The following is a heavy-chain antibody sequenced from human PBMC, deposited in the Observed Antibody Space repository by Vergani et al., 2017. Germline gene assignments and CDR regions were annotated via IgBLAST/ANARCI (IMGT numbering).Heavy chain of an antibody. CDR3: ARHRGWGLVVVAATPWYYYYGMDV. V-gene: IGHV5-51*01. D-gene: IGHD2-15*01. CDR2: IYPGDSDT. Sequence: EVMLVQSGAEVKKPGESLKISCKYSESSFISNEIAWVRQMPGKGLEWMGIIYPGDSDTRYSPSFQGQVTISADKSISTAYLQWSSLKASDTAMYYCARHRGWGLVVVAATPWYYYYGMDVWGQGTTVTVSS. J-gene: IGHJ6*02. CDR1: ESSFISNE.